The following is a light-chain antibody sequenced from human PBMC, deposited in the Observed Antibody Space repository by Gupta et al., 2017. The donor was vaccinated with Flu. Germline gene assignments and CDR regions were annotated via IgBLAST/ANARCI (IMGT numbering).Light chain of an antibody. CDR3: QQSYSTQYT. J-gene: IGKJ2*01. Sequence: SVGDRVTITCRASQSISSYLNWYQQKPGKAPKLLIYAASSLQSGVPSRFSGSGSGTDFTLTISSLQPEDFATYYCQQSYSTQYTFGQGTKLEIK. CDR2: AAS. V-gene: IGKV1-39*01. CDR1: QSISSY.